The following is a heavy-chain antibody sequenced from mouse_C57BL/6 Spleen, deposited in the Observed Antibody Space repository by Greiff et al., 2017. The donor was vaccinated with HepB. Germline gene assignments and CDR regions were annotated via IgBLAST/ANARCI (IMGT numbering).Heavy chain of an antibody. CDR1: GYAFSSYW. CDR2: IYPGDGDT. Sequence: VQLQQSGAELVKPGASVKISCKASGYAFSSYWMNWVKQRPGKGLEWIGQIYPGDGDTNYNGKFKGKATLTVDKSSSTAYMQLSSLTSEDSAVYFCARSLITTVVATFDYWGQGTTLTVSS. D-gene: IGHD1-1*01. CDR3: ARSLITTVVATFDY. V-gene: IGHV1-80*01. J-gene: IGHJ2*01.